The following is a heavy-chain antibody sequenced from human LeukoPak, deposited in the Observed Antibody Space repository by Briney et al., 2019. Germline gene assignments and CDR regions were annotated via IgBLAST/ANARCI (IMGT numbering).Heavy chain of an antibody. Sequence: GGSLRLSCAASGFTFSSYWMSWVRQAPGKGLEWVANIKQDGSEKYYVDSGKGRFTISRDNAKNSLYLQMNSLRAEDTAVYYCARDLGDCSGGSCYLPDAFDIWGQGTMVTVSS. CDR1: GFTFSSYW. CDR3: ARDLGDCSGGSCYLPDAFDI. D-gene: IGHD2-15*01. CDR2: IKQDGSEK. V-gene: IGHV3-7*01. J-gene: IGHJ3*02.